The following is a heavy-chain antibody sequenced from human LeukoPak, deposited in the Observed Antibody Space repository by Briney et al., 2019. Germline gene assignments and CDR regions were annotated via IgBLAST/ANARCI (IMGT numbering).Heavy chain of an antibody. CDR2: IYYSGST. CDR3: ASSSTYDILTGYYYDAFDI. V-gene: IGHV4-59*01. J-gene: IGHJ3*02. Sequence: SETLSLTCTVSGGSISSYYWSWIRQPPGKGLEWIGYIYYSGSTNYNPSLKSRVTISVDTSKNQFSLKLSSVTAADTAVYYCASSSTYDILTGYYYDAFDIWGQGTMVTVSS. D-gene: IGHD3-9*01. CDR1: GGSISSYY.